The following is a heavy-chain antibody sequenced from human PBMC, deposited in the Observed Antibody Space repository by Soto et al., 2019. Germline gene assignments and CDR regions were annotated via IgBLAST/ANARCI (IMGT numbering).Heavy chain of an antibody. CDR1: GFTFSSYS. V-gene: IGHV3-21*04. Sequence: GGSLRLSCAASGFTFSSYSMNWVRQAPGKGLEWVSSISSSSSYIYYADSVKGRFTISRDNSKNTLYLQMNNLRAEDTAVYYCAKPPDYNWNDYWGQGTLVTVSS. J-gene: IGHJ4*02. CDR3: AKPPDYNWNDY. D-gene: IGHD1-20*01. CDR2: ISSSSSYI.